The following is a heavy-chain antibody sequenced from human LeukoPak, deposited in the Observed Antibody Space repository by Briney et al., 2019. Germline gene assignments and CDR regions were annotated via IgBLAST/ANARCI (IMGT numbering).Heavy chain of an antibody. Sequence: GGSLRLSCAASGFTFSSYWMSWVRQAPGKGLEWVANIKQDGSEKYYVDSVKGRFTISRDSAKNSLYLQMNSLRAEDTAVYYCARCTRTAMVTHYYGMDVWGKGTTVTVSS. CDR3: ARCTRTAMVTHYYGMDV. J-gene: IGHJ6*04. CDR2: IKQDGSEK. V-gene: IGHV3-7*03. D-gene: IGHD5-18*01. CDR1: GFTFSSYW.